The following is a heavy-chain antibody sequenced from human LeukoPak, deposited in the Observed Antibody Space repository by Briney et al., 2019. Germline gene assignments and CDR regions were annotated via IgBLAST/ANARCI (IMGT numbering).Heavy chain of an antibody. CDR2: IYYSGST. CDR1: GGSISSGGYY. D-gene: IGHD3-22*01. J-gene: IGHJ4*02. V-gene: IGHV4-31*03. CDR3: ARGRCRNSGCRPYFDY. Sequence: SQTLSLTCTVSGGSISSGGYYWSWIRQHPGKGLEWIGYIYYSGSTSYSPSLKSRVTISADTSKSQFSLNLSSVTAADTAVYFCARGRCRNSGCRPYFDYWGQGTQVTVSS.